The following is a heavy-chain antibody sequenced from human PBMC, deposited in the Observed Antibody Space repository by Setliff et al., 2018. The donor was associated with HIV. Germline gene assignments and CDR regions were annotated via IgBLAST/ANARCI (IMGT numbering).Heavy chain of an antibody. CDR1: GGSINRGTYY. D-gene: IGHD1-26*01. Sequence: SETLSLTCSVSGGSINRGTYYWTWIRQSAGKGLEWIGHIYITGSTDYNPSLKSRVTISVDTSKNQFSLKLTSVTAADTAISYCARQVGEGKWYLDSWGHGTLVTVSS. CDR2: IYITGST. J-gene: IGHJ4*01. CDR3: ARQVGEGKWYLDS. V-gene: IGHV4-61*09.